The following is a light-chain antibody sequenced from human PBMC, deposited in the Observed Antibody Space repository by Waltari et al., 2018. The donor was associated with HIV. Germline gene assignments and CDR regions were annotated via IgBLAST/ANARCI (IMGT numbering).Light chain of an antibody. V-gene: IGLV1-51*01. J-gene: IGLJ2*01. Sequence: QSVLTQPPSVSAAPGQKVTISCSGSSSNIGNNYVSWYQHLPGTAPKVLMYDNNKRPSGIPDRFSGSKSGTSATLGITALQTGDEADYYCGTWDSSLSAGVFGGGTKLTVL. CDR2: DNN. CDR3: GTWDSSLSAGV. CDR1: SSNIGNNY.